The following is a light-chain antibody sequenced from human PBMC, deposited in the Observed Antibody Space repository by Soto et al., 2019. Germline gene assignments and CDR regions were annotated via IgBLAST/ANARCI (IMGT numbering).Light chain of an antibody. Sequence: QSVLTQPASVSGSPGQSITISCTGTSSDVGTYTLVSWYQQHPGKAPKLVIYEVNKRPAGVSKRCSGSKSGDTASLPISGLQAEDEADYYCSSYAGAITFYVFGTGTKVTVL. CDR3: SSYAGAITFYV. CDR1: SSDVGTYTL. CDR2: EVN. V-gene: IGLV2-23*02. J-gene: IGLJ1*01.